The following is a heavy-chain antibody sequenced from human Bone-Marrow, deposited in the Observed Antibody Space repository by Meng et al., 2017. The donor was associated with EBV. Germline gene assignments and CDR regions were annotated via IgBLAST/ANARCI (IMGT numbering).Heavy chain of an antibody. J-gene: IGHJ5*02. CDR1: GFTFSSYA. CDR3: AKDLGNDVWGSYQP. Sequence: EVQLLESGGGLVQPGGSLGLSCAASGFTFSSYAMSWVRQAPGKGLEWVSAISGSGGSTYYADSVKGRFTISRDNSKNTLYLQMNSLRAEDTAVYYCAKDLGNDVWGSYQPWGQGTLVTVSS. CDR2: ISGSGGST. D-gene: IGHD3-16*02. V-gene: IGHV3-23*01.